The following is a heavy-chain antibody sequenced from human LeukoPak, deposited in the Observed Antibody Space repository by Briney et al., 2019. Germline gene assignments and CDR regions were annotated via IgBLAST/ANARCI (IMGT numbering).Heavy chain of an antibody. CDR1: GGSISSGGYY. Sequence: PSETLSLTCTVSGGSISSGGYYWSWIRQPPGKGLEWIGYIYHSGSTYYNPSLKSRVIISVDRSKNQFSLKLSSVTAADTAMYYCARYLGDGDDAFDIWGQGTMVTVSS. J-gene: IGHJ3*02. CDR3: ARYLGDGDDAFDI. D-gene: IGHD3-10*01. V-gene: IGHV4-30-2*01. CDR2: IYHSGST.